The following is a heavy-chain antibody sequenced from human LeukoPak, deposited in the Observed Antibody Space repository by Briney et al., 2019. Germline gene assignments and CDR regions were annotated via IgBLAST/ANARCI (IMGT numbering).Heavy chain of an antibody. D-gene: IGHD1-7*01. Sequence: GGSLRLSCTASGFTFGDYAMSWVRQAPGKGLEWVGFIRSKAYGGATEYAASVKGRFTISRDDSKTIAYPQMNSLKTEDTAVYYCTRGNFGQLYYYYYYMDVWGKGTTVTVSS. V-gene: IGHV3-49*04. CDR2: IRSKAYGGAT. J-gene: IGHJ6*03. CDR3: TRGNFGQLYYYYYYMDV. CDR1: GFTFGDYA.